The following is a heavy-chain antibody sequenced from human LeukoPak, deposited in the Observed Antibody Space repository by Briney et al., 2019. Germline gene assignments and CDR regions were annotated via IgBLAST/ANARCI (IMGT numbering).Heavy chain of an antibody. CDR2: ISSSGSTI. Sequence: PGGSLRLSCAASGFTCSDYYMSWIRQAPGKGLEWVSYISSSGSTIYYADSVKGRFTISRDNAKNSLYLQMNSLRAEDTAVYYCARDGAGINLFGIAVAEYYGMDVWGQGTTVTVSS. CDR3: ARDGAGINLFGIAVAEYYGMDV. CDR1: GFTCSDYY. V-gene: IGHV3-11*01. D-gene: IGHD6-19*01. J-gene: IGHJ6*02.